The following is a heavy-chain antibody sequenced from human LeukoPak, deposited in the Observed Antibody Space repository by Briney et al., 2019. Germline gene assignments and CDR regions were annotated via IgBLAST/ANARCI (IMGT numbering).Heavy chain of an antibody. CDR1: GFTFSSYT. CDR3: AREIGPQDY. CDR2: ISSSSSSI. D-gene: IGHD3-22*01. V-gene: IGHV3-21*06. Sequence: GGSLRLSCAASGFTFSSYTMNWVRQAPGKGLEWVSSISSSSSSIYYADSVRGRSTISRDNAKNSLYLQMNSLRTEDTAVYYCAREIGPQDYWGQGTLVTVSS. J-gene: IGHJ4*02.